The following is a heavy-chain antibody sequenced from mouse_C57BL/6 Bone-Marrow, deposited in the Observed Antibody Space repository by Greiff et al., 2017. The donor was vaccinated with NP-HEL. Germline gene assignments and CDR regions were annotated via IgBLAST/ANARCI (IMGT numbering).Heavy chain of an antibody. Sequence: QVQLQQPGAELVMPGASVKLSCKASGYTFTSYWMHWVKQRPGQGLEWIGEIDPSDSYTNYNQKFKGKSTLTVDKSSSTAYMQLSSLTSEDSAVYYCARGGDGYYPWFAYWGQGTLVTVSA. CDR2: IDPSDSYT. CDR3: ARGGDGYYPWFAY. J-gene: IGHJ3*01. CDR1: GYTFTSYW. V-gene: IGHV1-69*01. D-gene: IGHD2-3*01.